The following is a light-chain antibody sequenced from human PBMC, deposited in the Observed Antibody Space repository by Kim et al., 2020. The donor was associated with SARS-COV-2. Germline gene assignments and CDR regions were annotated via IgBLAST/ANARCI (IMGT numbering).Light chain of an antibody. CDR3: SSYTSSSSVV. V-gene: IGLV2-14*03. Sequence: GQSIPISCTGASSDVGAYNYVSWYQQHPGKAPKLMIYDVSNRPSGVSNRFSGSKSGNTASLTISGLQAEDEADYYCSSYTSSSSVVFGGGTQLTVL. CDR2: DVS. J-gene: IGLJ2*01. CDR1: SSDVGAYNY.